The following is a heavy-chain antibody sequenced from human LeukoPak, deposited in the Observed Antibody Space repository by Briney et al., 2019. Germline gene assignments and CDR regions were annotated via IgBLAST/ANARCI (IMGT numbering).Heavy chain of an antibody. CDR1: GFTFDEHD. V-gene: IGHV3-43*02. CDR2: MSKDGGNK. J-gene: IGHJ4*02. D-gene: IGHD1-1*01. CDR3: AKRSGAPNNFDY. Sequence: PGGSLRLSCAASGFTFDEHDMYWVRQVPGKGLEWVCLMSKDGGNKHYADSVKGRFSISRDNNRNSLSLQMNSLRSEDTALYFCAKRSGAPNNFDYWGQGALVTVSS.